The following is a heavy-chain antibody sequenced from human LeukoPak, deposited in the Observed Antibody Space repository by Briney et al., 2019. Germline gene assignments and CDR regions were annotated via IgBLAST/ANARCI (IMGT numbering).Heavy chain of an antibody. CDR2: IQQNGTDQ. Sequence: GGSLRLSCAASGFTFSSYWMSWVRQAPGKGLEWVANIQQNGTDQYYVDSVKGRFTISRDNAKNSLYLQMNSLRAEDTAVYYCVRDALGDFEWQHNWFDPWGQGTLVTVSS. D-gene: IGHD3-9*01. CDR3: VRDALGDFEWQHNWFDP. CDR1: GFTFSSYW. V-gene: IGHV3-7*01. J-gene: IGHJ5*02.